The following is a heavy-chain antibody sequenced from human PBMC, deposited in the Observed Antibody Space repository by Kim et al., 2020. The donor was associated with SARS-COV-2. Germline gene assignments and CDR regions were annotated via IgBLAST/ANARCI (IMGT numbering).Heavy chain of an antibody. Sequence: NRRYSQRLQGRVTITRDTSASTAYMELSSLGSEDTAVYYCAREGHEGGYLSWGQGTMVTVSS. CDR3: AREGHEGGYLS. J-gene: IGHJ3*01. D-gene: IGHD3-22*01. CDR2: NR. V-gene: IGHV1-3*01.